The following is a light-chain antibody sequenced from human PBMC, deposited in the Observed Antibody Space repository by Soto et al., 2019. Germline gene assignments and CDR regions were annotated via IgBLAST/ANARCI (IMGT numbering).Light chain of an antibody. CDR2: EVS. CDR1: SSDVGGYNY. Sequence: QSALTQPASVSGSPGQSITISCTGTSSDVGGYNYVSWYQQHPGKAPKLMIYEVSNRPSGVSNRFSGSKSDNTASLTISGLQAEDEADYYCSLYTSSSTAVFGTGTQVTVL. V-gene: IGLV2-14*01. CDR3: SLYTSSSTAV. J-gene: IGLJ1*01.